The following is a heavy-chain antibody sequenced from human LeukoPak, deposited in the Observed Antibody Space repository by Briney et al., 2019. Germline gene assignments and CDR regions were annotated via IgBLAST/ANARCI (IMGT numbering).Heavy chain of an antibody. CDR3: ARTYTVTAPYFDY. Sequence: ASVKVSCKASGYTLTGYYMHWVRQAPGQGLAWMGWINPNSGGTNYAQKFQGRVTMTRDTSISTAYMELGRLTSDDTAVYYCARTYTVTAPYFDYWGRGTLVTVSS. D-gene: IGHD4-17*01. CDR2: INPNSGGT. V-gene: IGHV1-2*02. J-gene: IGHJ4*02. CDR1: GYTLTGYY.